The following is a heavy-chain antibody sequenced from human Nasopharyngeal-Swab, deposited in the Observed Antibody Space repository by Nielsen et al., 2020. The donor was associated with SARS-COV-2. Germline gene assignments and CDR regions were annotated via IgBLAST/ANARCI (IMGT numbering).Heavy chain of an antibody. J-gene: IGHJ4*02. CDR1: GFTFNSYA. V-gene: IGHV3-23*03. CDR2: IYSGGSST. CDR3: AKDEQAI. D-gene: IGHD1/OR15-1a*01. Sequence: GESLKISCAASGFTFNSYAMSWVRQAPGKGLEWVSVIYSGGSSTYYADSVKGRFTISRDNSKNTLYLQMNSLRAEDTAVYYCAKDEQAIWGQGTLVTVSS.